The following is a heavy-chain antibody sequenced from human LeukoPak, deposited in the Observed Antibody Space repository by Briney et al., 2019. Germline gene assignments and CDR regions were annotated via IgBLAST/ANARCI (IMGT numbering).Heavy chain of an antibody. J-gene: IGHJ4*02. Sequence: PGGSLRLSFTAFGFTFGDYLMSWVRPAPGKGLEWVGFISGGTTEYAASVKGRFTISRDESTSIDHLQMNSLTTEDTAVYYCSRGSGWLSVYWGQGTLVTVSS. CDR3: SRGSGWLSVY. CDR1: GFTFGDYL. V-gene: IGHV3-49*04. CDR2: ISGGTT. D-gene: IGHD6-19*01.